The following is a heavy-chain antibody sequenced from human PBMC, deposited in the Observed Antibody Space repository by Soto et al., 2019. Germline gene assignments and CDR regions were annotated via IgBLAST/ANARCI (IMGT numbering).Heavy chain of an antibody. Sequence: QVQLVESGGGVVQPGRSLRLSCAASGFTFSLYGMHWVRQAPGKGLEWVAVIWYDGRNKFYADSVKGRFTISRDNSKNTLYLQMNSLRDEDTAVYYCARGLRGISFYGMDVWGQGTTVIVSS. CDR2: IWYDGRNK. J-gene: IGHJ6*02. V-gene: IGHV3-33*01. D-gene: IGHD3-16*01. CDR3: ARGLRGISFYGMDV. CDR1: GFTFSLYG.